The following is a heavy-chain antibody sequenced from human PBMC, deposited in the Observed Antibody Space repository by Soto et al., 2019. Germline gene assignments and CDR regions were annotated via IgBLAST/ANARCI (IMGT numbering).Heavy chain of an antibody. CDR1: GFTFSDYY. CDR2: ISSSGSTI. CDR3: ARDDNAVYYYYYGMDV. V-gene: IGHV3-11*01. Sequence: GGSLRLSCAASGFTFSDYYMSWIRQAPGKGLEWVSYISSSGSTIYYADSVKGRFTISRDNAKNSLYLQMNSLRAEDTAVYYCARDDNAVYYYYYGMDVWGQGTTVTVSS. J-gene: IGHJ6*02. D-gene: IGHD1-20*01.